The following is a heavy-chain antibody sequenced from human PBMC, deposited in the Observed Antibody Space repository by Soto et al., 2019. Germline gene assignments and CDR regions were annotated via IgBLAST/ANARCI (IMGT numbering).Heavy chain of an antibody. CDR1: GYTFTSYG. D-gene: IGHD2-15*01. Sequence: GASVKVSCKASGYTFTSYGISWVRQAPGQGLEWMGWINAGNGNTKYSQKFQGRVTITRDTSASTAYMELSSLRSEDTAVYYCARDLGYALPDYWGQGTLVTVSS. CDR2: INAGNGNT. CDR3: ARDLGYALPDY. J-gene: IGHJ4*02. V-gene: IGHV1-3*01.